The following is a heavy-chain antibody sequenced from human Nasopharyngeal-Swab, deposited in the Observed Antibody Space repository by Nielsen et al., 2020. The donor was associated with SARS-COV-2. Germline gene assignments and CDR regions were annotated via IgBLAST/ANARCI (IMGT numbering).Heavy chain of an antibody. CDR3: AKDGGGWLTSGWYYFDF. D-gene: IGHD6-19*01. Sequence: GESLKISCAASGFTFNAYGIIWVRQAPGKGLEWVSYISKTGATTYYADSVRGRFTVSRDNARNSLSLQMNSLRAEDTALFFCAKDGGGWLTSGWYYFDFWGQGSQVTVSS. J-gene: IGHJ4*02. CDR2: ISKTGATT. CDR1: GFTFNAYG. V-gene: IGHV3-48*01.